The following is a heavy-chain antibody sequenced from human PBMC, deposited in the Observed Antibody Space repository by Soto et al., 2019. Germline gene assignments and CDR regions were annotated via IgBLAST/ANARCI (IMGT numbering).Heavy chain of an antibody. J-gene: IGHJ6*02. CDR1: GFTFSSYA. Sequence: SLRLSCAASGFTFSSYAMSWVRQAPGKGLEWVSAISGSGGSTYYADSVKGRFTISRDNSKNTLYLQMNSLRAEDTAVYYCAKVQDWNDDYYYGMDVWGQGTTVTVSS. CDR3: AKVQDWNDDYYYGMDV. V-gene: IGHV3-23*01. D-gene: IGHD1-1*01. CDR2: ISGSGGST.